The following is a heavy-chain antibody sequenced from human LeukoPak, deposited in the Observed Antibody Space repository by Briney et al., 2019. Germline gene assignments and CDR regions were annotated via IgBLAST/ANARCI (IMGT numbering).Heavy chain of an antibody. CDR2: ISSSSSYI. Sequence: GGSLRLSCAASGFTFSSYSMNWVRQAPGKGLEWVSSISSSSSYIYYADSVKGRFTISRDNAKNSLYLQMNSLRAEDTAVYYCAREDSSGYPDSFDAFDIWGQGTMVTVSS. V-gene: IGHV3-21*01. J-gene: IGHJ3*02. D-gene: IGHD3-22*01. CDR1: GFTFSSYS. CDR3: AREDSSGYPDSFDAFDI.